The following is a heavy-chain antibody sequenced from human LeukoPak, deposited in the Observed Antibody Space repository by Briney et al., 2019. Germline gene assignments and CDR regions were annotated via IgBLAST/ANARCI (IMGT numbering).Heavy chain of an antibody. CDR2: IYHSGST. CDR3: ARAELLLSYFDY. Sequence: SETLSLTCAVSGGSISSGGYSWSWIQQPPGKGLEWIGYIYHSGSTYYNPSLKSRVTISVDRSKNQFSLKLSSVTAADTAVYYCARAELLLSYFDYWGQGTLVTVSS. CDR1: GGSISSGGYS. J-gene: IGHJ4*02. V-gene: IGHV4-30-2*01. D-gene: IGHD2-2*01.